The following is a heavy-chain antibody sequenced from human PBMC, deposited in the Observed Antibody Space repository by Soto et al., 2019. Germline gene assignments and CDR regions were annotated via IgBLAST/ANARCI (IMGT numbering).Heavy chain of an antibody. CDR1: GFTFSSYW. CDR2: IKQDGSEK. V-gene: IGHV3-7*01. CDR3: AREAVAATLYAFDI. D-gene: IGHD2-15*01. J-gene: IGHJ3*02. Sequence: PGGSLRLSCAASGFTFSSYWMSWVRQAPGKGLEWVANIKQDGSEKYYVDSVKGRFTISRDNAKNSLYLQMNSLRAEDTAVYYCAREAVAATLYAFDIWGQGTMVTDSS.